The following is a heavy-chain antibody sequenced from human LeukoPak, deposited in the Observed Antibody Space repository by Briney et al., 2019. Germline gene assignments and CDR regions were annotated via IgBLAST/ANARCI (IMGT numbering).Heavy chain of an antibody. V-gene: IGHV4-61*01. J-gene: IGHJ4*02. CDR2: VYNTWST. CDR3: AREERAGSFDY. CDR1: GVSVSSDSHY. Sequence: PSETLSLTGTVSGVSVSSDSHYWRWLRQPPGKGLEWIGCVYNTWSTIYNPSLKSRLTMSVDTSKNQFSLKLSSVTAADTAVYYCAREERAGSFDYWGQGTLVTVSS. D-gene: IGHD1-26*01.